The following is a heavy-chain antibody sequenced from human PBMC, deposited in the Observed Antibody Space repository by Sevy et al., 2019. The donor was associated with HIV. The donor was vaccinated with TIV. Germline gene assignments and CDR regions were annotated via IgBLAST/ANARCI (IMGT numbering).Heavy chain of an antibody. D-gene: IGHD6-6*01. V-gene: IGHV4-34*01. CDR3: ARARALRVTGIAARPESYYYGMDV. CDR1: GGSFSGYY. J-gene: IGHJ6*02. CDR2: INHSGST. Sequence: SENLSLTCAVYGGSFSGYYWSWIRQPPGKGLEWIGEINHSGSTNYNPSLKSRVTISVDTSKNQFSLKLSSVTAADTAVYYCARARALRVTGIAARPESYYYGMDVWGQGTTVTVSS.